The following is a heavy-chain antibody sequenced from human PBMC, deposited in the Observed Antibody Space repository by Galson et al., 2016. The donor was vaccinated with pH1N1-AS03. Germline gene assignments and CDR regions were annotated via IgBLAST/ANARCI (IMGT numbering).Heavy chain of an antibody. CDR1: GFTFTGYW. J-gene: IGHJ4*02. V-gene: IGHV3-7*01. Sequence: SLRLSCAASGFTFTGYWMSWVRQAPGKGLEWVANIKGDGSEKVYVDSVKGRFTMSRDKAKNSLYLQMDRLRAEDTAVYYWARTNWFDYWGQGKLVTVSS. CDR2: IKGDGSEK. D-gene: IGHD7-27*01. CDR3: ARTNWFDY.